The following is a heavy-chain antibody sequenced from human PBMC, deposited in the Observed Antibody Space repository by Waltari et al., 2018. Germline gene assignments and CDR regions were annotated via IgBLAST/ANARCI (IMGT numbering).Heavy chain of an antibody. CDR1: GFTFSSYA. V-gene: IGHV3-23*01. J-gene: IGHJ4*02. CDR2: ICGRGGST. CDR3: AKDNILRFLEWLLYFDY. D-gene: IGHD3-3*01. Sequence: EVQLLESGGGLVQPGGSLRLSCAASGFTFSSYAMSWVRQAPGKGLGWVLAICGRGGSTYYADSVKGRFTISRDNSKNTLYLQMNSLRAEDTAVYYCAKDNILRFLEWLLYFDYWGQGTLVTVSS.